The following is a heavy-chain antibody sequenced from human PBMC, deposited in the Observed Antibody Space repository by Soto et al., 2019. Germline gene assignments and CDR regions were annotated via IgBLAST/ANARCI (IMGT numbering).Heavy chain of an antibody. Sequence: QPGGSLRLSCAASGFTFSSYGMHWVRQAPGKGLEWVAVISYDGSNKYYADSVRGRFTISRDNSKNTLYLQMNSLRAEDTAVYYCAARRPYSNYVVYWGQGTLVTVSS. CDR3: AARRPYSNYVVY. CDR2: ISYDGSNK. V-gene: IGHV3-30*03. D-gene: IGHD4-4*01. CDR1: GFTFSSYG. J-gene: IGHJ4*02.